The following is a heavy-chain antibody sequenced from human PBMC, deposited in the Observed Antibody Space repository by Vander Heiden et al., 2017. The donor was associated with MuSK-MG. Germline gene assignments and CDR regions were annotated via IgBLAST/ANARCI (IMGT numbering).Heavy chain of an antibody. CDR1: GFTFSSYG. D-gene: IGHD2-2*01. CDR2: IRYDGSNK. Sequence: QVQLVESGGGVVQPGGSLRLSCAASGFTFSSYGMHWVRQAPGKGLEWVAFIRYDGSNKYYADSVKGRVTISRDNSKNTLYLQMNSLRAEDTAVYYCAKDFRDIVVVPAAPYWDYWGQGTLVTVSS. V-gene: IGHV3-30*02. J-gene: IGHJ4*02. CDR3: AKDFRDIVVVPAAPYWDY.